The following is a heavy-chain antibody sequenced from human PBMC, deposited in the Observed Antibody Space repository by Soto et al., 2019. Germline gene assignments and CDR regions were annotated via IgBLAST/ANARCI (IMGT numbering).Heavy chain of an antibody. CDR2: IIPIFGTA. V-gene: IGHV1-69*05. D-gene: IGHD2-15*01. Sequence: SVKVSCKASGGTFSSYAISWVRQAPGQGLEWMGGIIPIFGTANYAQKFQERVTITRDMSTSTAYMELSSLRSEDTAVYYCAAVQGYCSGGSCYDYSMDVWGQGTTVTVS. CDR3: AAVQGYCSGGSCYDYSMDV. J-gene: IGHJ6*02. CDR1: GGTFSSYA.